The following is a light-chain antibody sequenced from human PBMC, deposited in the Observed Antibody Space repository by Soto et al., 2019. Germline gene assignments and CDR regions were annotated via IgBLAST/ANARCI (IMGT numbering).Light chain of an antibody. Sequence: DIQMTQSPSSLSASVGDRVTITCRASQDILNYLAWFQQKPGKAPKSLIYGASSLHSGVPSRFSGSGFGTDFSLTSSSLQPEDFATYYCQQYASNVATFGQGTTLE. CDR1: QDILNY. CDR2: GAS. J-gene: IGKJ2*01. V-gene: IGKV1-16*01. CDR3: QQYASNVAT.